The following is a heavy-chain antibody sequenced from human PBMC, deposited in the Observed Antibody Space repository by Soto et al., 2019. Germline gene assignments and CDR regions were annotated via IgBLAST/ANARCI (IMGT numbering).Heavy chain of an antibody. CDR3: AKGSGVAVAGLELGFDP. V-gene: IGHV3-23*01. Sequence: EVQLLESGGGLVQPGGSLRLSCAASGFTFSSYAMSWVRQAPGKGLEWVSAISGSGGSTYYADSVRGRFTISRDNSKNTLYLQMNSLRAEDTAVYYCAKGSGVAVAGLELGFDPWGQGTLVTVSS. CDR1: GFTFSSYA. J-gene: IGHJ5*02. D-gene: IGHD6-19*01. CDR2: ISGSGGST.